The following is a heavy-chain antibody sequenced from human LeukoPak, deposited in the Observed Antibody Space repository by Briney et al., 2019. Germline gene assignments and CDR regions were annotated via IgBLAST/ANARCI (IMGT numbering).Heavy chain of an antibody. D-gene: IGHD3-10*01. J-gene: IGHJ3*02. CDR2: IYYSGST. Sequence: SETLSLTCTVSGGSISSYYWSWIRQPPGKRLEWIGSIYYSGSTYYNPSLKSRVTISVDTSKNEFSLKLSSVTAADTAVYYCARDGWYYGSGSYYDDAFDIWGQGTMVTVSS. V-gene: IGHV4-59*12. CDR1: GGSISSYY. CDR3: ARDGWYYGSGSYYDDAFDI.